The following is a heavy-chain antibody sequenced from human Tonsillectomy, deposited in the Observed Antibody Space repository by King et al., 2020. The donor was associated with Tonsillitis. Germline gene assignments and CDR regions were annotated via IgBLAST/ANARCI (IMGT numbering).Heavy chain of an antibody. V-gene: IGHV3-30*03. CDR1: GFTFSAYG. Sequence: QVQLVESGGGVVQPGRSLRLSCAASGFTFSAYGVHWVRQAPGKGLEWVAVISFDGSNDFYADSVKGRFTISRDNSKNTVYLQMNSLRAEDTAVYFCARDPGSGNDILYFDVWGRGTLVTVSS. D-gene: IGHD3-10*01. CDR3: ARDPGSGNDILYFDV. J-gene: IGHJ4*02. CDR2: ISFDGSND.